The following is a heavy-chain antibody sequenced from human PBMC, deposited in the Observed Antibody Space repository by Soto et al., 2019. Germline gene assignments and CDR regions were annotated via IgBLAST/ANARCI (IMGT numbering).Heavy chain of an antibody. Sequence: QVQLVQSGAEVKKPGASVKVSCKASGYTFTSYDINWVRQAAGQGLEWIGWMNPNSGKAVYAQKFQGRVTMAGNTSISPAYMELSSLRSDDTAVYFCARGLVVVSATYWYFDLWGRGTMVTVSS. V-gene: IGHV1-8*01. CDR3: ARGLVVVSATYWYFDL. D-gene: IGHD2-15*01. CDR2: MNPNSGKA. CDR1: GYTFTSYD. J-gene: IGHJ2*01.